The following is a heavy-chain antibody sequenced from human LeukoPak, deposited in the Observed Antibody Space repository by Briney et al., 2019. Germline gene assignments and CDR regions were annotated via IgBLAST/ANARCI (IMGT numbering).Heavy chain of an antibody. J-gene: IGHJ4*02. CDR3: AKYSLQWLANFDY. V-gene: IGHV3-23*01. CDR2: ISSSGGST. CDR1: GFTFSSYA. D-gene: IGHD6-19*01. Sequence: PGGSLRLSCAASGFTFSSYAMSWVRQAPGKGLEWVSAISSSGGSTYYADSVKGRFTISRDNSKNTLYLQMNSLRAEDTAVYYCAKYSLQWLANFDYWGQGTLVTVSS.